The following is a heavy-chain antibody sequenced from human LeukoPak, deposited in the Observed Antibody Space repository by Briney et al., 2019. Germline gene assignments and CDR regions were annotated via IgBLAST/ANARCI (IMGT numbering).Heavy chain of an antibody. CDR2: IYYTGGT. D-gene: IGHD6-13*01. J-gene: IGHJ4*02. V-gene: IGHV4-59*01. Sequence: SETLSLTCTVSGGPISSYYWSWIRQPPGKGLEWIGYIYYTGGTNYNPSLKSRVTISADTSKNQFSLTLNSVTSADTAVYYCARCCYSSSPDFEYWGQGSLVTVSS. CDR3: ARCCYSSSPDFEY. CDR1: GGPISSYY.